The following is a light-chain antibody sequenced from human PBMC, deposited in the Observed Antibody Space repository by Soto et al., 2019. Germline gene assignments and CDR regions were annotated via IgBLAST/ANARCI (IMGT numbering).Light chain of an antibody. CDR3: AVWDNSMTAWV. CDR2: RDG. Sequence: QSVLTQPPSASGTPGRSLTISCSGGSSTIGSHYVYWYQHFPGTAPRLLIFRDGQRPSGVPARFFGSKSDTSASLAITGLRSEDEAHYYCAVWDNSMTAWVFGGGTKLTVL. J-gene: IGLJ3*02. CDR1: SSTIGSHY. V-gene: IGLV1-47*01.